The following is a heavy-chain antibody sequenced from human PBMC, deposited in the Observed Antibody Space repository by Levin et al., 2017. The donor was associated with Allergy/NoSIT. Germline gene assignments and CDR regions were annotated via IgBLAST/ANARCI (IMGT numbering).Heavy chain of an antibody. CDR3: ARPLGSGSYEGWFDP. Sequence: SCAASGFTFSSYAMHWVRQAPGKGLEWVAVISYDGSNKYYADSVKGRFTISRDNSKNTLYLQMNSLRAEDTAVYYCARPLGSGSYEGWFDPWGQGTLVTVSS. V-gene: IGHV3-30-3*01. D-gene: IGHD3-10*01. CDR2: ISYDGSNK. CDR1: GFTFSSYA. J-gene: IGHJ5*02.